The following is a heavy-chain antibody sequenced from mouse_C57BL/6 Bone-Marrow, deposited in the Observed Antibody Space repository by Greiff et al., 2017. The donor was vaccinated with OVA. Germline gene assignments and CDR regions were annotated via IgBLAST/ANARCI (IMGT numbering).Heavy chain of an antibody. Sequence: EVQRVESGGDLVKPGGSLKLSCAASGFTFSSYGMSWVRQTPDKRLEWVATISSGGSYTYYPDSVKGRFTISRDNAKNTLYLQMSSLKSEATAVYSCSSRWLLLAYWGQGTLVTVSA. CDR3: SSRWLLLAY. CDR1: GFTFSSYG. CDR2: ISSGGSYT. D-gene: IGHD2-3*01. V-gene: IGHV5-6*01. J-gene: IGHJ3*01.